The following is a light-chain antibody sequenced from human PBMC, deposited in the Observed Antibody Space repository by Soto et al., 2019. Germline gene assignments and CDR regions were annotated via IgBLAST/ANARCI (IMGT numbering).Light chain of an antibody. CDR2: GNS. CDR1: RSNIGAGYD. CDR3: QSYDASLSGDVV. Sequence: QSVLTQPPSVSGAPGQRVTISCTGSRSNIGAGYDVHWYQQIPGAAPKLLIYGNSNRPSGVPDRFSGSKSGTSASLAITGLQAEDEDDYYCQSYDASLSGDVVFGGGTKVTVL. V-gene: IGLV1-40*01. J-gene: IGLJ2*01.